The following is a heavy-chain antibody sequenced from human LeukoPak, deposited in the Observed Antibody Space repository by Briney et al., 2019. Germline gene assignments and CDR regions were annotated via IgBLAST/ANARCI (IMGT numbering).Heavy chain of an antibody. CDR1: GFTLSAYG. J-gene: IGHJ4*02. CDR2: ISYDGSNK. D-gene: IGHD6-13*01. Sequence: GGSLRLSCAASGFTLSAYGMHWVRQAPGKGLEWVAVISYDGSNKYYADSVKGRFTISRDNSKNTLYLQMNSLRAEDTAVYYCASDTGYSSSWYSDYWGQGTLVTVSS. V-gene: IGHV3-30*19. CDR3: ASDTGYSSSWYSDY.